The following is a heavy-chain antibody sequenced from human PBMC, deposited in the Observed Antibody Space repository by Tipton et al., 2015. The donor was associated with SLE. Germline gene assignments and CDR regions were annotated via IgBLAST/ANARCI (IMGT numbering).Heavy chain of an antibody. J-gene: IGHJ4*02. V-gene: IGHV3-30*03. CDR2: ISYNAGHK. Sequence: SLRLSCSASGFTFSDYAMHWVRQAPGKGLEWVTVISYNAGHKFYEESVKGRFTVSRDNSKNTLFLQINSLRLEDTAVYYCARGRGGSLLDYWGQGTLVAVSS. CDR3: ARGRGGSLLDY. D-gene: IGHD2-15*01. CDR1: GFTFSDYA.